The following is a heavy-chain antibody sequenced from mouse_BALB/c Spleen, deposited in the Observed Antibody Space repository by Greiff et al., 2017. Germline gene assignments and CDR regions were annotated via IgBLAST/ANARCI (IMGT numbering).Heavy chain of an antibody. D-gene: IGHD1-1*01. J-gene: IGHJ2*01. CDR2: IWAGGST. CDR3: ARVYYGICDY. Sequence: VQGVESGPGLVAPSQSLSITCTASGYSLTSYGVHWVRQPPGKGLEWLGVIWAGGSTNYNSPLMSRLSISKNNTKSQVFLKMNSLQTDDTAMYYCARVYYGICDYGGQGTTLTVSS. V-gene: IGHV2-9*02. CDR1: GYSLTSYG.